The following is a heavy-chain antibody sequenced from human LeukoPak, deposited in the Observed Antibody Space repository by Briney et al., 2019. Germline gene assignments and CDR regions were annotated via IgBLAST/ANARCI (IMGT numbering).Heavy chain of an antibody. CDR1: GVSISSYY. Sequence: PSETLSLTCTVSGVSISSYYWSWVRQSPGKGLEWIGYIYRSGSTNYNPSLDSRVTMSIDTSKNQFSLNLRSVTAADTAVYYCARQSRGSFSDWEYYFDYWGQGTLVTVSS. V-gene: IGHV4-59*01. CDR3: ARQSRGSFSDWEYYFDY. D-gene: IGHD2/OR15-2a*01. J-gene: IGHJ4*02. CDR2: IYRSGST.